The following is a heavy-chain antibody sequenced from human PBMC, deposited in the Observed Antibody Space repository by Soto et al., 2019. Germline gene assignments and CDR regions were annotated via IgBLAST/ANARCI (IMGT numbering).Heavy chain of an antibody. Sequence: QITLKESGPTLVKPTQTLTLTCTFSGFSLSSTRMAVGWIRQPPGKALEWLAPIYWDADKRYSPFLKSRLTITKDTSKNQVVLTMSNMDPVDTARYYCAHIVVAGLGYYFDYWGQETLVTVSS. CDR2: IYWDADK. CDR1: GFSLSSTRMA. D-gene: IGHD6-19*01. V-gene: IGHV2-5*02. J-gene: IGHJ4*02. CDR3: AHIVVAGLGYYFDY.